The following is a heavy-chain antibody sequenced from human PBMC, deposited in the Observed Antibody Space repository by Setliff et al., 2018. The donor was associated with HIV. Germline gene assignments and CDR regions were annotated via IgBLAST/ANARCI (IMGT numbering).Heavy chain of an antibody. J-gene: IGHJ3*02. CDR3: ARRQSYYDILNGPAFDALDI. V-gene: IGHV4-4*07. CDR2: IYTSGST. D-gene: IGHD3-9*01. CDR1: GGSINSYY. Sequence: TLSLTCTVSGGSINSYYWGWIRQPAGKGLEWIGRIYTSGSTNYNPSLKSRVTMSVDTSKKQFTLKLNSVTAADTAVYSCARRQSYYDILNGPAFDALDIWGQGTKVTVSS.